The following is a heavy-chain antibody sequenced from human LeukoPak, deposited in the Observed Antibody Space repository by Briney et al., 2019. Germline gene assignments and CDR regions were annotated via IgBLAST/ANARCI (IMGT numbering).Heavy chain of an antibody. CDR2: VYYSGGT. Sequence: PSETLSLTCTVSGYSISSGAYSWSWIRQPPRKGLEWIGYVYYSGGTYYNPSLKSRVTISVDTSKNQFSLKLSSVTAADTAVYYCASHSGGYAYWGQGTLVTVSS. V-gene: IGHV4-30-4*07. D-gene: IGHD5-12*01. CDR3: ASHSGGYAY. CDR1: GYSISSGAYS. J-gene: IGHJ4*02.